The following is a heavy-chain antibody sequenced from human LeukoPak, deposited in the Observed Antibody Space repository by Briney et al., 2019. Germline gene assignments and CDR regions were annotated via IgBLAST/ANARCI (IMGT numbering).Heavy chain of an antibody. D-gene: IGHD3-22*01. CDR2: ISYDGSNK. V-gene: IGHV3-30*03. Sequence: PGGSLRLSCAASGFTFSSYGMHWVRQAPGKGLEWVAVISYDGSNKYYADSVKGRFTISRDNSKNTLYLQMNSLRAEDTAVYYCARDPYYYDSSPRGSMDVWGQGTTVTVSS. J-gene: IGHJ6*02. CDR3: ARDPYYYDSSPRGSMDV. CDR1: GFTFSSYG.